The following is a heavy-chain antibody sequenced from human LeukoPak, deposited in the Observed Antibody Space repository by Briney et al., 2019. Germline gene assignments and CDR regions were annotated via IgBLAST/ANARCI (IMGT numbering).Heavy chain of an antibody. J-gene: IGHJ4*02. D-gene: IGHD1-26*01. CDR2: MNPNSGNT. CDR1: GYTFTSYD. V-gene: IGHV1-8*03. Sequence: EASVKVSCKASGYTFTSYDINWVRQATGQGLEWMGWMNPNSGNTGYAQKFQGRVTITRNTSISTAYMELSSLRSEDTAVYYCAREGIYYEIDYWGQGTLVTVSS. CDR3: AREGIYYEIDY.